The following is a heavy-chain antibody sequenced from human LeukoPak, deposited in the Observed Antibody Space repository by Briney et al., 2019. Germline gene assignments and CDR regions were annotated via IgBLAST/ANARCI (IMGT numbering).Heavy chain of an antibody. Sequence: PGGSLRLSCAVSGFTFSSYAMSWVRQAPGKGLEWVSAITGSGDGTYYADSVKGRFTISRDNSKNTLYLQMNSLRADDTAVYYCAKVPGGIYPLDWGQGTLVTVSS. CDR1: GFTFSSYA. CDR2: ITGSGDGT. D-gene: IGHD1-26*01. J-gene: IGHJ4*02. CDR3: AKVPGGIYPLD. V-gene: IGHV3-23*01.